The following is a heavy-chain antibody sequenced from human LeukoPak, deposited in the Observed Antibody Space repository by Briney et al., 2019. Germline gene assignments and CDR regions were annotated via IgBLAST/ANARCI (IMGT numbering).Heavy chain of an antibody. Sequence: PGGSLRLSCAASGFTFSNYWLSWVRQAPGKGLQWVANINQDGSEKYYLDSVKGRFTISRDNAENSLYLQMNSLRAEDTAVYYCARRKTSTISWSAFDYWGQGLLVTVSS. V-gene: IGHV3-7*01. CDR3: ARRKTSTISWSAFDY. CDR1: GFTFSNYW. D-gene: IGHD6-13*01. CDR2: INQDGSEK. J-gene: IGHJ4*02.